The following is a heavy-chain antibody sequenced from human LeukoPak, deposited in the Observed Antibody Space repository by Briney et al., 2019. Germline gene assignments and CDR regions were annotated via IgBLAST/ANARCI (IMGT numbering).Heavy chain of an antibody. CDR2: LSGSCGST. CDR3: AKALGGYDFDY. CDR1: GFTFRSYG. Sequence: GGSLRLSCAASGFTFRSYGMSWVRQAPGKGLEWVSSLSGSCGSTYYADSVKGRFTISRDNSKNTLFLHMNSLRAEDRAVYYCAKALGGYDFDYWGQGTLVTVSS. J-gene: IGHJ4*02. D-gene: IGHD3-16*01. V-gene: IGHV3-23*01.